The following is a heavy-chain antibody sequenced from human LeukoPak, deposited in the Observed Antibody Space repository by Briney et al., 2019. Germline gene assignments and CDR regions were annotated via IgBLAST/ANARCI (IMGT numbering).Heavy chain of an antibody. V-gene: IGHV3-15*01. CDR3: ASGLWFGEETDY. CDR1: GFTFINAY. D-gene: IGHD3-10*01. Sequence: GGSLRLSCAASGFTFINAYMSWVRQAPGKGLEWVGRIKSQVDGGTTDYAAPVKGRFTVSRDDSKNTLYLQMNSLRAEDTAVYYCASGLWFGEETDYWGQGTLVTVSS. CDR2: IKSQVDGGTT. J-gene: IGHJ4*02.